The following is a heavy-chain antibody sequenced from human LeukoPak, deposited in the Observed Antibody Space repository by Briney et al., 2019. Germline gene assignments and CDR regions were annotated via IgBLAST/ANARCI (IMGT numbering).Heavy chain of an antibody. J-gene: IGHJ6*02. CDR1: GYTFTSYG. D-gene: IGHD3-10*01. V-gene: IGHV1-18*01. Sequence: ASVKVSCKASGYTFTSYGISWVRQAPGQGLEWMGWISAYNGNTNYAQKFQGRVTIIADNSTRTAYMELSSLTSEDTAVYYCARGLHFTMVRGGTTNYYYGMDVWGQGTSVTVSS. CDR3: ARGLHFTMVRGGTTNYYYGMDV. CDR2: ISAYNGNT.